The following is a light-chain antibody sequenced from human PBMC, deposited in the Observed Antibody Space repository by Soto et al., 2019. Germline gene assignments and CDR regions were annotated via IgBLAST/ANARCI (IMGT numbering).Light chain of an antibody. V-gene: IGLV1-40*01. CDR2: GNI. Sequence: VLTQPPSVSGAPGQRVTISCTGSSSNIGANYDVQWYQQLPGTAPKLLIYGNINRPSGVPDRFSGSRSGTSASLAITGLQPEDEADYYCQSYDSSRRGFHVFGTGTKLTVL. CDR1: SSNIGANYD. CDR3: QSYDSSRRGFHV. J-gene: IGLJ1*01.